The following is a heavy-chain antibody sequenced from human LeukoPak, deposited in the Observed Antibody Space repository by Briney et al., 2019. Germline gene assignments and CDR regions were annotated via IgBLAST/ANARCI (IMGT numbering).Heavy chain of an antibody. CDR2: IYYSGST. J-gene: IGHJ5*02. Sequence: SETLSLTCTVSGGSISSGSYYWSWIRQPAGKGLEWIGYIYYSGSTNYNPSLKSRVTISVDTSKNQFSLKLSSVTAADTAVYYCARGGLLRSVTMGGNWFDPWGQGTLVTVSS. D-gene: IGHD4-17*01. CDR3: ARGGLLRSVTMGGNWFDP. V-gene: IGHV4-61*10. CDR1: GGSISSGSYY.